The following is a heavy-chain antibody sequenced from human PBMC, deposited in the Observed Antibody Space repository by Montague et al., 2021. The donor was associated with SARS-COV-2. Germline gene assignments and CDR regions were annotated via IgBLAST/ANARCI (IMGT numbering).Heavy chain of an antibody. D-gene: IGHD3-10*01. J-gene: IGHJ4*02. Sequence: SLRLSCAASGFNFSSYGMHWVRQAPGKGLEWVAVIWYDGSNKYYADSVKGRFTISRDNSKNTLYLQMNSLRAEDTAVYYCARDAYGSGSYYFDYWGQGTLVTVSS. V-gene: IGHV3-33*01. CDR3: ARDAYGSGSYYFDY. CDR2: IWYDGSNK. CDR1: GFNFSSYG.